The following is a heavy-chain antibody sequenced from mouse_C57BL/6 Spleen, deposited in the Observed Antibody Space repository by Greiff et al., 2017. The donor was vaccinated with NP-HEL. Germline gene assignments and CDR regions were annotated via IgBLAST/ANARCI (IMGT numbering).Heavy chain of an antibody. V-gene: IGHV5-12*01. D-gene: IGHD2-5*01. CDR1: GFTFSDYY. CDR2: ISNGGGST. Sequence: EVQVVESGGGLVQPGGSLKLSCAASGFTFSDYYMYWVRQTPEKRLEWVAYISNGGGSTYYPDTVKGRFTIARDNAKNTLYLQMSRLKSEDTAMYYCARPAYYSNYGFAYWGQGTLVTVSA. J-gene: IGHJ3*01. CDR3: ARPAYYSNYGFAY.